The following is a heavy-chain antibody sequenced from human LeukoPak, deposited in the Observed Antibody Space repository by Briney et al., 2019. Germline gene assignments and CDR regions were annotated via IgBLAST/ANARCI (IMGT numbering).Heavy chain of an antibody. Sequence: SQTLSLTCTVSGGSISSGDYYWSWIRQHPGKGLEWIGYIYYSGSTYYNPSLKSRVTISVDTSKNQFSLKLSSVTAADTAVYYCARDHSSSWTDFDYWGQGTLVTVSS. J-gene: IGHJ4*02. D-gene: IGHD6-13*01. CDR3: ARDHSSSWTDFDY. V-gene: IGHV4-31*03. CDR1: GGSISSGDYY. CDR2: IYYSGST.